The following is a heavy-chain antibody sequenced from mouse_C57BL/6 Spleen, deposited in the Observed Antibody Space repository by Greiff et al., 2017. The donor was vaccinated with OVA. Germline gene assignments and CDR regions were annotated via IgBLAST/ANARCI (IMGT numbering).Heavy chain of an antibody. J-gene: IGHJ3*01. CDR1: GYTFTDYE. Sequence: QVQLQQSGAELVRPGASVTLSCKASGYTFTDYELHWVKQTPVHGLEWIGAIDPETGGTAYNQKFKGKAILTADKSSRTAYMELRSLTSEDSAVYYCTRGRFSYWGQGTLVTVSA. V-gene: IGHV1-15*01. CDR3: TRGRFSY. CDR2: IDPETGGT.